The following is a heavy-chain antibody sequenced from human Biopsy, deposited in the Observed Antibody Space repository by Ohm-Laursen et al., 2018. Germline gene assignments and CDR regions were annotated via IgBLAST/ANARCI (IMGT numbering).Heavy chain of an antibody. Sequence: SLRLSCTASGFTFRHYAMHWVRQAPGKGLEWISLIWYDGTNKDYADSVKGRFTISRDNSKNTLYLQINTLTLEDTAFYYCARGLSSGWYGYFDVWGRGTLVTVSS. J-gene: IGHJ2*01. V-gene: IGHV3-33*03. CDR3: ARGLSSGWYGYFDV. CDR2: IWYDGTNK. CDR1: GFTFRHYA. D-gene: IGHD6-19*01.